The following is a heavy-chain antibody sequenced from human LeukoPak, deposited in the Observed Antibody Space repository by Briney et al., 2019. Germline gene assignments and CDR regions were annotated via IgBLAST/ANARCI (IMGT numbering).Heavy chain of an antibody. CDR1: GGSFSGYY. CDR2: SNHIGST. CDR3: ARDGYYYDSSGYLYYFDY. Sequence: SETLSLTCAVYGGSFSGYYWSWIRQPPGKGLEWIGESNHIGSTNYNLSLKSRVTISVDTSKNQFSLKLSSVTAADPAVYYCARDGYYYDSSGYLYYFDYWGQGTLVTVSS. V-gene: IGHV4-34*01. J-gene: IGHJ4*02. D-gene: IGHD3-22*01.